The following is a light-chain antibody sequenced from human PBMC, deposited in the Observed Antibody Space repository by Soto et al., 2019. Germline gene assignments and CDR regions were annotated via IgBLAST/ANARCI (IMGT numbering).Light chain of an antibody. J-gene: IGKJ2*01. CDR2: LAS. V-gene: IGKV1-17*01. CDR3: RHHTGYPPV. Sequence: DIQMTQSPSSLSASVGDPVTITCRASQHITTDCAWYQQKAGRAPKCLILLASRLQTGVPSSFSGSGSGTEFTLTISSLQPEDFATYFCRHHTGYPPVFGQGTKVEIK. CDR1: QHITTD.